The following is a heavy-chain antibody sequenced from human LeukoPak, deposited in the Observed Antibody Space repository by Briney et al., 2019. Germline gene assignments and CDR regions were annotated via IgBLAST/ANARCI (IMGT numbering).Heavy chain of an antibody. CDR3: ARSGIEEYYYGSGSYFGEFDY. J-gene: IGHJ4*02. D-gene: IGHD3-10*01. Sequence: PSETLSHTCAVYGGSFSGYYWSWIRQPPGKGLEWIGEINHSGSTNYNPSLKSRVTISVDTSKNQFSLKLSSVTAADTAVYYCARSGIEEYYYGSGSYFGEFDYWGQGTLVTVSS. CDR1: GGSFSGYY. CDR2: INHSGST. V-gene: IGHV4-34*01.